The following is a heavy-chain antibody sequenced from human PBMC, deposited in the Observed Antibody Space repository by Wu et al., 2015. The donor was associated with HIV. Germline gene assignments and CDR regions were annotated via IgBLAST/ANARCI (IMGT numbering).Heavy chain of an antibody. Sequence: QVQLVQSGAEVKKPGSPVKVSCKASGGTFSRYAISWVRQAPGQGLEWMGGIVPILGTTHFAQKFQGRVTITADESTSISYMELSSLRSEDMAVYYCASSPYDSSGYFYGGFFDYWGQGTLVPVSS. CDR2: IVPILGTT. J-gene: IGHJ4*02. V-gene: IGHV1-69*12. D-gene: IGHD3-22*01. CDR1: GGTFSRYA. CDR3: ASSPYDSSGYFYGGFFDY.